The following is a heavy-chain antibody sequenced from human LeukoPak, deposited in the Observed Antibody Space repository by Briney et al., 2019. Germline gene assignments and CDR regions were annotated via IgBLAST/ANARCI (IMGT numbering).Heavy chain of an antibody. CDR2: ISYDGSSE. CDR3: AKSEVYYFGTSGGFDY. V-gene: IGHV3-30*18. Sequence: GRFLRLSCAASGFTFGTFGMHWVRQAPGKGLEWVAFISYDGSSEYDADSVKGRFTISRDNSENTVYLQMNSLRAEDTAVYYCAKSEVYYFGTSGGFDYWGQGTLVTVAS. J-gene: IGHJ4*02. CDR1: GFTFGTFG. D-gene: IGHD3-22*01.